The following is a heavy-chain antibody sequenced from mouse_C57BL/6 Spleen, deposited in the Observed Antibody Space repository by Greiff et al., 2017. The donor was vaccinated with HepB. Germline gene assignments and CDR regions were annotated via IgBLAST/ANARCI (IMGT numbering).Heavy chain of an antibody. CDR3: AREGGYYAPFAY. CDR2: INPSNGGT. D-gene: IGHD1-1*01. CDR1: GYTFTSYW. Sequence: QVQLQQPGTELVKPGASVKLSCKASGYTFTSYWMHWVKQRPGQGLEWIGNINPSNGGTNYNEKFKSKATLTVDKSSSTAYMQLSSLTSEDSAVSYCAREGGYYAPFAYWGQGTLVTVSA. V-gene: IGHV1-53*01. J-gene: IGHJ3*01.